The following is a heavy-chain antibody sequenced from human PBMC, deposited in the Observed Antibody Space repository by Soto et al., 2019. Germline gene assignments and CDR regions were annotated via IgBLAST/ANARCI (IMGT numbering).Heavy chain of an antibody. CDR3: ARAASSSGWYNY. CDR1: GYTFTSYA. V-gene: IGHV1-3*01. J-gene: IGHJ4*02. CDR2: INAGNGNT. D-gene: IGHD6-19*01. Sequence: QVQLVQSGAEVKKPGASVKVSCKASGYTFTSYAMHWVRQAPGQRLEWMGWINAGNGNTKDSQKFQGRVTITRDTSARTAYMELSSLRAEDTAVYYCARAASSSGWYNYWGQGTLVTVSS.